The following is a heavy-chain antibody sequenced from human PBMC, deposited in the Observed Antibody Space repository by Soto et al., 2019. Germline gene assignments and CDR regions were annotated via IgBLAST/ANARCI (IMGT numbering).Heavy chain of an antibody. D-gene: IGHD6-19*01. J-gene: IGHJ4*02. Sequence: QLQLQESGPGLVKPSETLSLTCTVFGGSISSSSYYWGWIRQPPGKGLEWIGSIYYSGNTYYNPSLKSRVTISVDTSKNQFSLKLSSVTAADTAVYYCARHVAGYSSGLDYWGQGTLVTVSS. V-gene: IGHV4-39*01. CDR2: IYYSGNT. CDR3: ARHVAGYSSGLDY. CDR1: GGSISSSSYY.